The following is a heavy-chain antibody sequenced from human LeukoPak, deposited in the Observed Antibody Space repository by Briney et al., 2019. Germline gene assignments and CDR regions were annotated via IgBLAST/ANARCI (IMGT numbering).Heavy chain of an antibody. CDR2: ICGNDGKT. Sequence: PGGSPRLSCAASGFSFSTYVMSWVRQAPGKGLEWVSGICGNDGKTNYADSVKGRFTISRDNSKNTLHLHMNSLRAEDTALDYCAKDTGGSCYSAIAYWGQGALVTVST. CDR3: AKDTGGSCYSAIAY. J-gene: IGHJ4*02. V-gene: IGHV3-23*01. D-gene: IGHD2-15*01. CDR1: GFSFSTYV.